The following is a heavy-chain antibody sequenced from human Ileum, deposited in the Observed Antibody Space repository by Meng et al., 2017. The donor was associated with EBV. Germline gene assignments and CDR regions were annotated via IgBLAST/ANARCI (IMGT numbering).Heavy chain of an antibody. Sequence: QVPLEAVATRLVTPSATLPRPCAFSGGSVISNNWGSWVRQPPGKVLEWIGEIFHIGSTNNSPSLKSRVTISVDNSKNQFSLSLTSVTAADTAIYYCAKVSLTGTFYDHWGQGILVTVSS. CDR2: IFHIGST. V-gene: IGHV4-4*02. J-gene: IGHJ4*02. CDR1: GGSVISNNW. D-gene: IGHD3-9*01. CDR3: AKVSLTGTFYDH.